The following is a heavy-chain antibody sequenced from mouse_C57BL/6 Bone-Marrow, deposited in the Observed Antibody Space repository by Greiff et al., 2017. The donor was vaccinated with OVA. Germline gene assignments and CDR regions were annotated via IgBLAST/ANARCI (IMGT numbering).Heavy chain of an antibody. CDR2: ISSGGDYI. V-gene: IGHV5-9-1*02. Sequence: EVQGVESGEGLVKPGGSLKLSCAASGFTFSSYAMSWVRQTPEKRLEWVAYISSGGDYIYYADTVKGRFTISRDNARNTLYLQMSSLKSEDTAMYYCTRDPYYYGSLYAMDDWGQGTSVTVYS. J-gene: IGHJ4*01. CDR1: GFTFSSYA. D-gene: IGHD1-1*01. CDR3: TRDPYYYGSLYAMDD.